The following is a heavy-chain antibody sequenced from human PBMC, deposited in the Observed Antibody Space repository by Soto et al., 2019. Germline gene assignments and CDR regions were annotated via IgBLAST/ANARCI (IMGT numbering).Heavy chain of an antibody. Sequence: EVQLVESGGGFKQAGESLRLSCAASGFTFSNYDMHWVRQVPGKGLEWVSVITIAGDTFYSRSGGGRFLISRDNAQSSVSLKVNTLRAGDTAVYYCARGGATVLGVVDFYYYGLDVWGQGTTVTVSS. V-gene: IGHV3-13*04. CDR3: ARGGATVLGVVDFYYYGLDV. J-gene: IGHJ6*02. D-gene: IGHD3-3*01. CDR1: GFTFSNYD. CDR2: ITIAGDT.